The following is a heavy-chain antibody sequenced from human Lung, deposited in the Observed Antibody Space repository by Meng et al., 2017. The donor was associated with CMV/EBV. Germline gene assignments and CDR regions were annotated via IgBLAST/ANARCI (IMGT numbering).Heavy chain of an antibody. CDR3: ARAGCSDAPAPGE. V-gene: IGHV1-18*01. CDR2: ISAYNGNT. CDR1: GYTFNSYG. D-gene: IGHD6-25*01. Sequence: ASVKVSCKASGYTFNSYGISWVRQAPGQGLEWVGWISAYNGNTNFAEQFKGRVTMTTDTSTSTAYLELRSLRSDDTAVYYCARAGCSDAPAPGEWGQGSLVTVSS. J-gene: IGHJ4*02.